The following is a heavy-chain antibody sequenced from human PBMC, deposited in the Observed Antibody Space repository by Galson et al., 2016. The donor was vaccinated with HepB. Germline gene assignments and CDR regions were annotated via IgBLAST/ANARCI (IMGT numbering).Heavy chain of an antibody. J-gene: IGHJ4*02. CDR1: GGSISSGRSY. V-gene: IGHV4-31*03. CDR3: ARAGYGDYGLGYFDF. CDR2: IYHSGGT. D-gene: IGHD4-17*01. Sequence: TLSLTCTVSGGSISSGRSYWTWIRQHPGNGLEWIGNIYHSGGTYHNPSLKSRLTISVDTPKNQFSLKLSSLTAADTAVYFCARAGYGDYGLGYFDFWDQGTLVTVSS.